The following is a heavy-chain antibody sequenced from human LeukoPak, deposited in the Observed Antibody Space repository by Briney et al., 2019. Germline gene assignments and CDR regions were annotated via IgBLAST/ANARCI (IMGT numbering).Heavy chain of an antibody. J-gene: IGHJ3*02. V-gene: IGHV1-2*02. CDR2: INPNSGGT. CDR1: GYTFTGYY. Sequence: ASVKVSCKASGYTFTGYYMHWVRQAPGQGLEWMGWINPNSGGTNYAQKFQGRVTMTRDTSISTAYMELSRLRSDDTAVYYCARDITSTMIVVVFTGADAFDIWGQGTMVTVSS. CDR3: ARDITSTMIVVVFTGADAFDI. D-gene: IGHD3-22*01.